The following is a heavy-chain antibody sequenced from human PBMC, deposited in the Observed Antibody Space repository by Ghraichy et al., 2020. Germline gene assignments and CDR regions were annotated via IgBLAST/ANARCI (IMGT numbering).Heavy chain of an antibody. Sequence: GGSLRLSCAASGFAFSVYSMNWVRQAPGKGLEWVSYIGGSSGPIYYADSVKGRFTISRDNAKNLVYLEMNSLRAEDSAVYYCARTRGDGAGDSWGQGTLVSVSS. CDR3: ARTRGDGAGDS. J-gene: IGHJ4*02. D-gene: IGHD4-17*01. V-gene: IGHV3-48*01. CDR2: IGGSSGPI. CDR1: GFAFSVYS.